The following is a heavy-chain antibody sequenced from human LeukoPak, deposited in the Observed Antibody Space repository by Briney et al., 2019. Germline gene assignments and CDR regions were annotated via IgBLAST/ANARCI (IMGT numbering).Heavy chain of an antibody. J-gene: IGHJ4*02. CDR2: INRNSGGT. D-gene: IGHD2-15*01. V-gene: IGHV1-2*02. Sequence: ASVKVSCKASGYSFTGYYMHWVRQDPGQGLEWMGWINRNSGGTKYAQKFQGRFTMTRDTSINTAYMDLREMRPDDTAVYYCARGPDCSGGSCHVDYWGQGTLVTVSS. CDR1: GYSFTGYY. CDR3: ARGPDCSGGSCHVDY.